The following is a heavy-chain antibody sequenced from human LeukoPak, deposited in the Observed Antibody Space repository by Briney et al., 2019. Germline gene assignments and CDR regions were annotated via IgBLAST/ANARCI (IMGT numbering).Heavy chain of an antibody. CDR3: ARPQQGGTTRSHGMDV. CDR2: INTDETYT. Sequence: GGSLRLSCAASGFSFSNYWMHWVRQAPGKGLVWVSHINTDETYTNYADSVKGRFTISRDNAKNTLYLQINRLRADDTAVYYCARPQQGGTTRSHGMDVWGQGTTVTVSS. J-gene: IGHJ6*02. CDR1: GFSFSNYW. D-gene: IGHD2-2*01. V-gene: IGHV3-74*01.